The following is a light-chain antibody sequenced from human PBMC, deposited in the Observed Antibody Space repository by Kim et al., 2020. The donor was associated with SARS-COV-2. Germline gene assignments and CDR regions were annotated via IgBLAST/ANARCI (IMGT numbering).Light chain of an antibody. CDR3: QVWDSASDHWV. V-gene: IGLV3-21*01. Sequence: APGKTARITCGGDIIGSKSVHWYQQKPGQAPVMVIHYDSARPSGIPERISGSKSGNTATLTIDRVEVEDEADYYCQVWDSASDHWVFGGGTKLTVL. CDR1: IIGSKS. J-gene: IGLJ3*02. CDR2: YDS.